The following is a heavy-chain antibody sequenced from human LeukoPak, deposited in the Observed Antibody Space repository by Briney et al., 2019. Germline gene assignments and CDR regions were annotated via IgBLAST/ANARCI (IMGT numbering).Heavy chain of an antibody. CDR1: GYTFTGYY. D-gene: IGHD3-22*01. J-gene: IGHJ5*02. V-gene: IGHV1-2*02. CDR2: IHPNSGGT. CDR3: ARDLERITMIVVDHWFDP. Sequence: ASVKVSCKASGYTFTGYYMHWVRQAPGQGLEWMGWIHPNSGGTNYAQKFQGRVIMTRDTSISTAYMELSRLRSDDTAVYYCARDLERITMIVVDHWFDPWGQGTLVTVSS.